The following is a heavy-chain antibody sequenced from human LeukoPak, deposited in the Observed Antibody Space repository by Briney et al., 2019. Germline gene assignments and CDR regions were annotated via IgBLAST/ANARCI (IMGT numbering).Heavy chain of an antibody. CDR3: ARGYSSSWLGYFDY. V-gene: IGHV3-30*03. CDR1: GFTSSSYG. CDR2: VSSDGSIK. J-gene: IGHJ4*02. Sequence: PGGSLRLSCAASGFTSSSYGIHWVRQAPGKGLEWVAVVSSDGSIKYYADSVKGRFTISRDTSKNTVYLQMNSLGAEDTAFYYCARGYSSSWLGYFDYWGQGTLVTVSS. D-gene: IGHD6-13*01.